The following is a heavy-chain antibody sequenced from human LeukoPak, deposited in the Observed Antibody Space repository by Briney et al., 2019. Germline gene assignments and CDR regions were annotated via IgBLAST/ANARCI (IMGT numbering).Heavy chain of an antibody. D-gene: IGHD2-2*01. CDR1: GFSFSVYW. Sequence: GGSLRLSCAASGFSFSVYWMHWVRQAPGKGPVWVSRIKTDGSITDYADSVKGRFTISRDNAKNTLYLQMNSLRAEDAAVYYCAKKDCSSTSCPKFIDYWGQGTLVTVSS. CDR2: IKTDGSIT. J-gene: IGHJ4*02. V-gene: IGHV3-74*01. CDR3: AKKDCSSTSCPKFIDY.